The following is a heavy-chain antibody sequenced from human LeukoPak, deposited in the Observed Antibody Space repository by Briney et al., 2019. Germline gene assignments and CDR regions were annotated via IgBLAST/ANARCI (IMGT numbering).Heavy chain of an antibody. V-gene: IGHV4-34*01. D-gene: IGHD6-19*01. J-gene: IGHJ4*02. CDR3: ARASQSIAVAGRGYYFDY. Sequence: KPSETLSLTCAVYGGSFSGYYWSWIRQPPGKGLEWIGEINHSGSTNYNPSLKSRVTISVDTSKNQFSLKLSSVTAADTAVYYCARASQSIAVAGRGYYFDYWGQGTLVTVSS. CDR1: GGSFSGYY. CDR2: INHSGST.